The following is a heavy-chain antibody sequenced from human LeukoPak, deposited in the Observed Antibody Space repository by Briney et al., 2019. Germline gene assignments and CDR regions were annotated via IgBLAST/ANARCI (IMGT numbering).Heavy chain of an antibody. Sequence: SVKVSCKASGGTFSSYAISWVRQAPGQGLEWMGGIIPIFGTANYTQKFQGRVTITADESTSTAYMELSSLRSEDTAVYYCASGEAVAGTRVLDYWGQGTLVTVSS. CDR2: IIPIFGTA. CDR3: ASGEAVAGTRVLDY. V-gene: IGHV1-69*01. CDR1: GGTFSSYA. D-gene: IGHD6-19*01. J-gene: IGHJ4*02.